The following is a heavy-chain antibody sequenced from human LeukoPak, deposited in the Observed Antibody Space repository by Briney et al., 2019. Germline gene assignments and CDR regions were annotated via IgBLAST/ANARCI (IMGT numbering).Heavy chain of an antibody. CDR2: IYYSGST. Sequence: SETLSLTCAVSGYSISSGYYWSWIRQPPGKGLEWIGYIYYSGSTNYNPSLKSRVTISVDTSKNQFSLKLSSVTAADTAVYYCASQQQLAWGDAFDIWGQGTMVTVSS. D-gene: IGHD6-13*01. CDR3: ASQQQLAWGDAFDI. V-gene: IGHV4-61*01. CDR1: GYSISSGYY. J-gene: IGHJ3*02.